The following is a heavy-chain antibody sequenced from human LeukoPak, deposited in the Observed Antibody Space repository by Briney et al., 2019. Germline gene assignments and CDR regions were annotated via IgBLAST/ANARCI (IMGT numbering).Heavy chain of an antibody. CDR2: ISSSGSNI. D-gene: IGHD5-24*01. CDR1: AFTFSDYY. V-gene: IGHV3-11*04. J-gene: IGHJ6*03. Sequence: GGSLRLSCAASAFTFSDYYMSWIRQAPGRGLEWVSFISSSGSNIYYADSVKGRFTISRDNAKNSLYLQLNSLRAEDTAVYYCAREDGYNSVAMDVWGKGTTVTVSS. CDR3: AREDGYNSVAMDV.